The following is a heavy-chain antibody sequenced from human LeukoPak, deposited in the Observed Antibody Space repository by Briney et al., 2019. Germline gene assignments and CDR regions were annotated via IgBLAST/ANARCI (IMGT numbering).Heavy chain of an antibody. CDR2: INPGDGGT. V-gene: IGHV1-46*01. CDR1: GYRFARYY. D-gene: IGHD5/OR15-5a*01. CDR3: ATFTTVSTGDY. J-gene: IGHJ4*02. Sequence: ASVKVSCMASGYRFARYYMHWVRQTPGQGLEWMGIINPGDGGTTYAQKFEGRLTLTRDTSTATVYMELSSLRSEDTAIYYCATFTTVSTGDYWGQGALVADSS.